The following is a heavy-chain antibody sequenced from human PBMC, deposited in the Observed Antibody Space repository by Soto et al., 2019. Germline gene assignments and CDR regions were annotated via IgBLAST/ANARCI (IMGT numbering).Heavy chain of an antibody. V-gene: IGHV4-30-2*01. CDR3: ACNSGWYLIGAFDI. CDR2: IYHSGST. CDR1: GGSISSGGYS. D-gene: IGHD6-19*01. Sequence: SETLSLTCAVSGGSISSGGYSWSWIRQPPGKGLEWIGYIYHSGSTYYNPSLKSRVTISVDRSKNQFSLKLSSVTAADTAVYYCACNSGWYLIGAFDIWGQGTMVTVSS. J-gene: IGHJ3*02.